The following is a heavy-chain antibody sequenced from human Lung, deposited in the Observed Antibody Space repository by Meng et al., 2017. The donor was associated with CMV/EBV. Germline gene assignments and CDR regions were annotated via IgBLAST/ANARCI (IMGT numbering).Heavy chain of an antibody. J-gene: IGHJ4*02. D-gene: IGHD3/OR15-3a*01. Sequence: GESLKISCAASGFTFTSYGMSWVRQAPGKGLEWVSLIYNDGSRTYYADSVKGRFTISRDNSKNTVSLQMNNLRVEDSAVYYCVKGAAGLVPWGRGTLVTVSS. CDR2: IYNDGSRT. CDR1: GFTFTSYG. CDR3: VKGAAGLVP. V-gene: IGHV3-23*03.